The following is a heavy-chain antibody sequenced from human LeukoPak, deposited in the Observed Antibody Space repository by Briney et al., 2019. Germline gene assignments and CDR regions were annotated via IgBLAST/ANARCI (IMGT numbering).Heavy chain of an antibody. CDR1: GFTFSSSA. J-gene: IGHJ4*02. CDR3: ARDSSQWLADY. D-gene: IGHD6-19*01. V-gene: IGHV3-33*08. CDR2: IWYDGSNK. Sequence: GGSLRLSCAASGFTFSSSAMSWVRQAPGKGLEWVAVIWYDGSNKNYADSVKGRFTVSRDNSKNTLYLQMNSLRAEDTAVYYCARDSSQWLADYWGQGTLVTVSS.